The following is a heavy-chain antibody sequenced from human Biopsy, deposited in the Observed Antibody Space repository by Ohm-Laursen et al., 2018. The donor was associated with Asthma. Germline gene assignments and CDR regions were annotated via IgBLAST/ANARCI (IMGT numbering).Heavy chain of an antibody. CDR1: GKHFGSYN. D-gene: IGHD3-3*02. V-gene: IGHV3-30-3*01. CDR3: ARTFHFWSPYHAEHYQL. Sequence: SLRLSCTAAGKHFGSYNMHWARQAPGKGLEWAAVITFDGTTQYYGVSVKGRFTISRDNAKNSLYLQMNSLRAEDTAVYYCARTFHFWSPYHAEHYQLWGQGTLVTVSS. J-gene: IGHJ1*01. CDR2: ITFDGTTQ.